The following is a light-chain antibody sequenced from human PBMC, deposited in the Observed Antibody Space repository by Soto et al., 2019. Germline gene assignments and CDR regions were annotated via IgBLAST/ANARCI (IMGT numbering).Light chain of an antibody. Sequence: EIVLTQSPDTLSLSPGDRATLSCRASQSVNSNYLAWYQHKPGQAPRLLLYGASSRATGVSDRFSGSGSGTDCTLTVSRLEPEDFAVYYCQQYGSSPPYNFGQGTKLEIK. CDR3: QQYGSSPPYN. J-gene: IGKJ2*01. CDR1: QSVNSNY. V-gene: IGKV3-20*01. CDR2: GAS.